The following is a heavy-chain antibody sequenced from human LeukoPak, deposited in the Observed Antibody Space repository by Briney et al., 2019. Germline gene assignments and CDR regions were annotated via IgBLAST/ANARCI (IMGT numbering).Heavy chain of an antibody. J-gene: IGHJ5*02. D-gene: IGHD2-15*01. Sequence: GESLKISCKGSGYSFTTSWIGWVRQMPGAGLEWMGIIDPGDSDTRYSPSFLGQVTISTDRSISTAYLQWSSLKASDTAMYYCVRSPACSSGTCYPNWFDPWGQGTLVTVSS. CDR2: IDPGDSDT. CDR3: VRSPACSSGTCYPNWFDP. V-gene: IGHV5-51*01. CDR1: GYSFTTSW.